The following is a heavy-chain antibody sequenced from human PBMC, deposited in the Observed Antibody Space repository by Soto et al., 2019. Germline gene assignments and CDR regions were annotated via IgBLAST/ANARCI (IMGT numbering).Heavy chain of an antibody. CDR1: GFTFSNYW. V-gene: IGHV3-74*01. D-gene: IGHD1-20*01. CDR3: VRGSVYNWRGDY. J-gene: IGHJ4*02. CDR2: INSDGSTT. Sequence: EVQLVGSGGGLVQPGGSLSFSCAASGFTFSNYWMHWVRQAAGKGLVWVSRINSDGSTTGNADSVKGRFTISRDNAKNTLYLQMNSLRAEDTAVYYCVRGSVYNWRGDYWGQGTLVTVSS.